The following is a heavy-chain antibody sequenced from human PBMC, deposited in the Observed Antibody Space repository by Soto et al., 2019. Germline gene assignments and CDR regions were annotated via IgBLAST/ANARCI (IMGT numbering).Heavy chain of an antibody. J-gene: IGHJ4*02. D-gene: IGHD2-15*01. Sequence: RASVKVSCKASGYTFTSYGISWVRQAPGQGLEWMGWISAYNGNTNYAQKLQGRVTMTTDTSTSTAYMELRSLRPDDTAVYYCASSVVAAITFDYWGQGTLVTVSS. CDR1: GYTFTSYG. CDR3: ASSVVAAITFDY. V-gene: IGHV1-18*01. CDR2: ISAYNGNT.